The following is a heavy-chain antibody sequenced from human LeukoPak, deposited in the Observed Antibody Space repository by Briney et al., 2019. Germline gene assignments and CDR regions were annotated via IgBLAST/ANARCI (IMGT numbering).Heavy chain of an antibody. J-gene: IGHJ4*02. CDR1: GFTFSSYG. CDR2: IRYDGSNK. V-gene: IGHV3-30*02. D-gene: IGHD6-13*01. Sequence: GGSLRLSCAASGFTFSSYGMHWVRQAAGKGLEWVAFIRYDGSNKYYADSVKGRFTISRDNSKNTLYLQMNSLRAEDTAVYYCAKDEIAALDYWGQGTLVTVSS. CDR3: AKDEIAALDY.